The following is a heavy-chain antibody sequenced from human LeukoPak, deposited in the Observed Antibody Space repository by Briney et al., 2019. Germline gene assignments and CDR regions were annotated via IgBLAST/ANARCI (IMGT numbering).Heavy chain of an antibody. V-gene: IGHV4-34*01. D-gene: IGHD3-22*01. Sequence: SETLSLTCAVYGGSFSGYYWSWIRRPPGKGLEWIGEINHSGSTNYNPSLKSRVTISVDTSKNQFSLKLSSVTAADTAVYYCARGGPGYYDSSGYRKDAFDIWGQGTMVTVSS. CDR1: GGSFSGYY. J-gene: IGHJ3*02. CDR2: INHSGST. CDR3: ARGGPGYYDSSGYRKDAFDI.